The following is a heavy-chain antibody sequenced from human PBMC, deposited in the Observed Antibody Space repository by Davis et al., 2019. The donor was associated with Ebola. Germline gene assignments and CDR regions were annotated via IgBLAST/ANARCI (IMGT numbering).Heavy chain of an antibody. CDR2: ITISSSFK. J-gene: IGHJ6*02. CDR1: GFTFTDYS. V-gene: IGHV3-21*04. CDR3: AIGDYYYGVDV. Sequence: GESLKISCLVSGFTFTDYSMNWVRQAPGKGLEWVSSITISSSFKYYADSVKGRFTIPRDSSKNTVYLQMNNLRAEDTAVYYCAIGDYYYGVDVWGQGTTVTVSS.